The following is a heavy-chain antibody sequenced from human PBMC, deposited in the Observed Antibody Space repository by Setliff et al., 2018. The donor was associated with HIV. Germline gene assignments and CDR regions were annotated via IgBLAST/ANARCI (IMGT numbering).Heavy chain of an antibody. D-gene: IGHD3-22*01. V-gene: IGHV4-59*11. CDR1: GGSISSHY. J-gene: IGHJ4*02. CDR3: AREGPGPQFYDSSGYPYYFDY. CDR2: INYSGST. Sequence: SETLSLTCTVSGGSISSHYWNWIRRPPGKGLEWIGSINYSGSTNYDPSLKGRVTISVDTSKNQSSLKLRSVTAADTAVYYCAREGPGPQFYDSSGYPYYFDYWGQGTLVTVSS.